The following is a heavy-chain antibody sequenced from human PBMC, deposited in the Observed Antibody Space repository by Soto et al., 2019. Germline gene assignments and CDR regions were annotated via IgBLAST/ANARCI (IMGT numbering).Heavy chain of an antibody. CDR2: INSDGSST. Sequence: GGSLRLSCAASGFTFSSYWMHWVRQAPGKGLVWVSRINSDGSSTSYADSVKGRFTISRDNAKNTLYLQMNSLRAEDTAVYYCARGVDSGYDRYYYYYYGMDVWGQGT. D-gene: IGHD5-12*01. J-gene: IGHJ6*02. CDR1: GFTFSSYW. CDR3: ARGVDSGYDRYYYYYYGMDV. V-gene: IGHV3-74*01.